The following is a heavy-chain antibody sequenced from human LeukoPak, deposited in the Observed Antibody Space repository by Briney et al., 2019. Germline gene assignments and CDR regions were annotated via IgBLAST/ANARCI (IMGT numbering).Heavy chain of an antibody. D-gene: IGHD3-22*01. J-gene: IGHJ4*02. CDR3: AKDIAYYDSSGPLDY. CDR1: GFTFSSYS. CDR2: ISSSSSYI. Sequence: GGSLRLSCAASGFTFSSYSMNWVRQAPGKGLEWVSSISSSSSYIYYADSVKGRFTISRDNAKNSLYLQMNSLRAEDTALYYCAKDIAYYDSSGPLDYWGQGTLVTVSS. V-gene: IGHV3-21*04.